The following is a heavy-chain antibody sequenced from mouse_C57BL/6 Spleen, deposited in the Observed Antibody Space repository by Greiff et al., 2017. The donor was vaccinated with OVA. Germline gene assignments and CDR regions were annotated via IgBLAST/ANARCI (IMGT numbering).Heavy chain of an antibody. CDR1: GYTFTDYN. CDR2: INPNNGGT. Sequence: VQLQQSGPELVKPGASVKIPCKASGYTFTDYNMDWVKQSHGKSLEWIGDINPNNGGTIYNQKFKGKATLTVDTSSSTAYMELRSLTSEDTAVYYCARAPLLRRFDYWGQGTTLTVSS. CDR3: ARAPLLRRFDY. J-gene: IGHJ2*01. V-gene: IGHV1-18*01. D-gene: IGHD2-12*01.